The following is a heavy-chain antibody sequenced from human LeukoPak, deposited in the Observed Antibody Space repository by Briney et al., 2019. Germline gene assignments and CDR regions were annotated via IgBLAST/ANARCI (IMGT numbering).Heavy chain of an antibody. J-gene: IGHJ5*02. CDR3: ARGPRRFLEWLLYNGAGGDWFDP. V-gene: IGHV1-2*02. CDR1: GYTFTGYY. CDR2: INPNSGGT. D-gene: IGHD3-3*01. Sequence: ASVKVSCKASGYTFTGYYMHWVRQAPGQGLEWMGWINPNSGGTNYAQKFQGRVTITADKSTSTAYMELSSLRSEDTAVYYCARGPRRFLEWLLYNGAGGDWFDPWGQGTLVTVSS.